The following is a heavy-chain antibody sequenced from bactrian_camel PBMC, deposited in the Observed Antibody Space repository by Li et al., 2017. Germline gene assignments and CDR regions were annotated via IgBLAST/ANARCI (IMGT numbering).Heavy chain of an antibody. V-gene: IGHV3S40*01. CDR1: GFTFNDYG. J-gene: IGHJ4*01. D-gene: IGHD6*01. Sequence: DVQLVESGGGLVQPGGSLRLSCAASGFTFNDYGMSWVRQAPGRGLEWVSSINSRGSSTYYSDSVKGRFTISRDNAKNTVYLQMSSLKSEDTALYYCAAGPWYTDEYNHWGQGTQVTVS. CDR3: AAGPWYTDEYNH. CDR2: INSRGSST.